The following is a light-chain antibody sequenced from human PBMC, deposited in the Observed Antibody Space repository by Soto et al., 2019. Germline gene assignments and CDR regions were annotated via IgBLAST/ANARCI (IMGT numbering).Light chain of an antibody. CDR3: QSYDDTNQV. Sequence: NFMLTQPHSVSESPGKTVTISCTGSSGSIASNYVQWYQQRPGSAPTTVIYEDNQRPSGVPDRFSGSVDRSSKSASLTISGLKTEDEADYYCQSYDDTNQVFGGGTKLTV. CDR2: EDN. J-gene: IGLJ3*02. V-gene: IGLV6-57*02. CDR1: SGSIASNY.